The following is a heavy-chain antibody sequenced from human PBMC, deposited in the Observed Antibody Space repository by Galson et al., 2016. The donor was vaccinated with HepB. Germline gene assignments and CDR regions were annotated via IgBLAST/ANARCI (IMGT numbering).Heavy chain of an antibody. CDR1: GFSFSAYA. V-gene: IGHV3-33*01. J-gene: IGHJ4*02. Sequence: SLRLSCAGSGFSFSAYAVHWVRQTPGKGLEWVAVIWSGGIKKYYADSVEGRFTISRDNSENTVYPQIDTLRVEDTAMYYCASSVVVAGIIDYWGQGTLVTVSS. D-gene: IGHD2-2*01. CDR3: ASSVVVAGIIDY. CDR2: IWSGGIKK.